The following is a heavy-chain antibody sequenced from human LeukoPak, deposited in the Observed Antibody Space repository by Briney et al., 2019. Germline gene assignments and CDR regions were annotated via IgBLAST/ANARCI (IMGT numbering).Heavy chain of an antibody. D-gene: IGHD5-24*01. CDR3: ARDHKGGDGADAFDI. CDR2: NRNGDST. CDR1: GVTFDDYG. V-gene: IGHV3-20*04. Sequence: GGSLRLSWAASGVTFDDYGMSWVRQAPGKGVEWVSGNRNGDSTGYADSVEGRFTISRDNAKNSLYLQMDSLRAEDTALYYCARDHKGGDGADAFDIWGHGTMVTVSS. J-gene: IGHJ3*02.